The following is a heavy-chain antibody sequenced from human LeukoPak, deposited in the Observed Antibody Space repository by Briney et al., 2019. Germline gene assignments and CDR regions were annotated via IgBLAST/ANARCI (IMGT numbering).Heavy chain of an antibody. CDR3: AKDPRELWFGEDY. CDR1: GFTFSSYA. D-gene: IGHD3-10*01. J-gene: IGHJ4*02. CDR2: ISGSGGNT. Sequence: GGSLRLSCAASGFTFSSYAMSWVRQAPGKGLERVSAISGSGGNTYYADSVKGRFTISRDKSKNTLYLQMNSLRAEDTTVYYCAKDPRELWFGEDYWGQGTLVTVSS. V-gene: IGHV3-23*01.